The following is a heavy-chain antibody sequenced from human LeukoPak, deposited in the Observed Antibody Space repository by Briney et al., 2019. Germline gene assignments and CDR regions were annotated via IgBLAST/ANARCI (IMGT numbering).Heavy chain of an antibody. D-gene: IGHD3-10*01. V-gene: IGHV4-30-4*08. J-gene: IGHJ4*02. CDR2: IYYSGST. Sequence: PSETLSLTCTVSGGSISSSSYYWGWIRQPPGKGLEWIGYIYYSGSTYYNPSLKSRVTISVDTSKNQFSLKLSSVTAADTAVYYCARAYSPYGGGTFDYWGQGTLVTVSS. CDR1: GGSISSSSYY. CDR3: ARAYSPYGGGTFDY.